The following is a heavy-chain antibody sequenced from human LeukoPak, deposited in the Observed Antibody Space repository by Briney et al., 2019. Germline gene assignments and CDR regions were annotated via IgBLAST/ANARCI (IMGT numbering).Heavy chain of an antibody. CDR2: IRYDGSNK. CDR3: AKSYCSGGSCFSDY. CDR1: GFTFSNYG. J-gene: IGHJ4*02. Sequence: GGSLRLSCAASGFTFSNYGMHWVRQAPGKGLEWVALIRYDGSNKYYADSVKGQFTISRDNSKNTLYLQMNSLRAEDTAVYYCAKSYCSGGSCFSDYWGQGTLVTVSS. D-gene: IGHD2-15*01. V-gene: IGHV3-30*02.